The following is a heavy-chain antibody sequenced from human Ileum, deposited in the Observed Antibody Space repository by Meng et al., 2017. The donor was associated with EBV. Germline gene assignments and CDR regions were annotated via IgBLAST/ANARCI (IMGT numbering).Heavy chain of an antibody. V-gene: IGHV2-5*01. J-gene: IGHJ4*02. CDR1: GFSLSTPRVG. D-gene: IGHD3-3*01. CDR3: ARTIETFRVLREFDY. CDR2: NNWNDDK. Sequence: QITLKESGPTLXXXXXTXTLXXXXSGFSLSTPRVGVGWIRQPPGKALEWLALNNWNDDKRYSPSLKSRLTITKDTSKNQVVLTMTNMDPVDTATYYCARTIETFRVLREFDYWGQGTLVTVSS.